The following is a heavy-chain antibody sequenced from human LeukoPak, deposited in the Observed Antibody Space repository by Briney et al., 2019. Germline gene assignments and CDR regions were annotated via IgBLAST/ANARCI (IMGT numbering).Heavy chain of an antibody. CDR2: ISSSSSSI. V-gene: IGHV3-21*01. J-gene: IGHJ4*02. Sequence: PGGSLRLSCAASGFTFSSYSMNWVRQAPGKGLEWVSSISSSSSSIYYADSVKGRFTISRDNAKNSLYLQMNSLRAEDTAVSYCARASGDIVETATMGSYWGQGTLVTVSS. CDR3: ARASGDIVETATMGSY. D-gene: IGHD5-18*01. CDR1: GFTFSSYS.